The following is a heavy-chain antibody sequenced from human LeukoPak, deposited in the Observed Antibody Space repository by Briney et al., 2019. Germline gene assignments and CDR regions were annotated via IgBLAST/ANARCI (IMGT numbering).Heavy chain of an antibody. Sequence: SETLTLTCTASGDSISSYNWNWIRQPAGKGLEWIGRIYTSGTTNYNPSLKSRVTISVDTSKNQFSLNLSAVTAADTAVYYCARDPAGGYVVFNYWGQGTLVTVSS. CDR1: GDSISSYN. J-gene: IGHJ4*02. V-gene: IGHV4-4*07. CDR2: IYTSGTT. D-gene: IGHD2-21*01. CDR3: ARDPAGGYVVFNY.